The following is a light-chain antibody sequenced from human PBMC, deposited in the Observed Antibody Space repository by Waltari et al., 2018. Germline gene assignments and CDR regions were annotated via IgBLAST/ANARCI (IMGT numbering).Light chain of an antibody. CDR1: SSNIGAGYD. V-gene: IGLV1-40*01. J-gene: IGLJ2*01. CDR2: GNS. Sequence: PGQRVTISCSGSSSNIGAGYDVNWYQQLPGKAPKLLIYGNSNRPSGVPDRISGSKSGTSASLAITGLQAEDEADYYCQSYDSTLGGSVFGGGTKLTVL. CDR3: QSYDSTLGGSV.